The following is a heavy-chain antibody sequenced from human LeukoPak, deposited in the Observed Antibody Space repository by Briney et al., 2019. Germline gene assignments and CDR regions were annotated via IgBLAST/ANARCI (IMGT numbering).Heavy chain of an antibody. J-gene: IGHJ4*02. V-gene: IGHV3-30*02. CDR2: IRHDGSDK. CDR3: AKGDY. CDR1: ALTFTNYD. Sequence: PGGSLRLSCAPSALTFTNYDFHWVRQAPGKGMECVGFIRHDGSDKYYADSVRGRFTISRDKSKSILYPQMNTLRAEDTAVYYCAKGDYWGQGTLVTVSS.